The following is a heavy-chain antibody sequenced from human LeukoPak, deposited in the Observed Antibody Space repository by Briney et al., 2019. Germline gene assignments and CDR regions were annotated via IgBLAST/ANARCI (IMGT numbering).Heavy chain of an antibody. Sequence: PGGSLRLSCAASGFTFSSYSMSWVRQAPGKGLEWVSAINGSGSSTYYADSVKGRFTISRDNSKNTLYLQMSSLRAEETAVYYCANAAYSGSRAGFDYWGQGTLVTVSS. CDR2: INGSGSST. V-gene: IGHV3-23*01. J-gene: IGHJ4*02. D-gene: IGHD1-26*01. CDR3: ANAAYSGSRAGFDY. CDR1: GFTFSSYS.